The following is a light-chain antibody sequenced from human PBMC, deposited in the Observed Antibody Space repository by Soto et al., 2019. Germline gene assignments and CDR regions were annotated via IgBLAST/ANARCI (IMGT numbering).Light chain of an antibody. CDR2: GAS. CDR1: QSVTTQ. J-gene: IGKJ5*01. V-gene: IGKV3-20*01. CDR3: QQYGSSPPIT. Sequence: IVLTQSPVTLSLSPGDTATLSCRASQSVTTQLAWYQQKRGRAPRLIIHGASSRATGIPDRFSGSGSGTDFTLTISRLEPEDFAVYYCQQYGSSPPITFGQGTRLEIK.